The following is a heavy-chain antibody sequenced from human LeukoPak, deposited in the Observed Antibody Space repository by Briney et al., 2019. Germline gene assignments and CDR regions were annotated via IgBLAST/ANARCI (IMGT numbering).Heavy chain of an antibody. J-gene: IGHJ4*02. D-gene: IGHD3-9*01. V-gene: IGHV3-11*04. CDR1: GFTFSDYY. CDR2: ISSSGSTI. CDR3: CLRRGLLRYFDWLEY. Sequence: GGSLRLSCAASGFTFSDYYMSWIRQAPRKGLEWVSYISSSGSTIYYADSVKGRFTISRDNAKNSLYLQMNSLRAEDTAVYYCCLRRGLLRYFDWLEYWGQGTLVTVSS.